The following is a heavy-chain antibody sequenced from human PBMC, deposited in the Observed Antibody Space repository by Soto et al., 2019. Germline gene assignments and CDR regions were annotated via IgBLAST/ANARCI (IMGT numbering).Heavy chain of an antibody. CDR2: ISGSVGST. Sequence: GSLRLSCPASGFTFSSYAMSWVRQAPGEGREWVSAISGSVGSTYYADSVKGRFTISRDNSKNTLYLQMNSQRAEDTAVYYCASEPTIFGVVILAYWGQGTLVTVPQ. V-gene: IGHV3-23*01. J-gene: IGHJ4*02. D-gene: IGHD3-3*01. CDR1: GFTFSSYA. CDR3: ASEPTIFGVVILAY.